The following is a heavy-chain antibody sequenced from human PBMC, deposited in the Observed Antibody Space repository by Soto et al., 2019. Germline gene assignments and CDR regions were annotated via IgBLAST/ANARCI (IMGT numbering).Heavy chain of an antibody. CDR2: INHSGST. CDR3: ARRRPNIIAAAAKGDDY. D-gene: IGHD6-13*01. Sequence: QVQLQQWGAGLLKHSETLSLTCAVYGGSFSGYYWSWIRQPPGKGLEWIGEINHSGSTNYNPSLRSRVTRSVETSKNQFSLKLSSVTAADTAVYYCARRRPNIIAAAAKGDDYWGQGTLVTVSS. J-gene: IGHJ4*02. V-gene: IGHV4-34*01. CDR1: GGSFSGYY.